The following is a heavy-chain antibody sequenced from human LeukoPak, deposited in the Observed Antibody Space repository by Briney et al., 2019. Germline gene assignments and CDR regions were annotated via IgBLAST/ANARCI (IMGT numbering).Heavy chain of an antibody. CDR3: ARSMVMEWFDP. CDR2: IYHSGST. V-gene: IGHV4-30-2*01. J-gene: IGHJ5*02. CDR1: GGCISSGGYY. D-gene: IGHD3-10*01. Sequence: SQTLSLTCTVSGGCISSGGYYWSWIRQPPGKGLEWIGYIYHSGSTYYNPSLKSRVTISVDRSKNQFSLKLSSVTAADTAVYYCARSMVMEWFDPWGQGTLVTVSS.